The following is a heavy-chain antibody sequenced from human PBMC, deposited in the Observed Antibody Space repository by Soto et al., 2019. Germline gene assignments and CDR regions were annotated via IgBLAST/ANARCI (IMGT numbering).Heavy chain of an antibody. D-gene: IGHD3-3*01. J-gene: IGHJ6*02. CDR1: GGSFSGYY. Sequence: SETLSLTCAVYGGSFSGYYWSWIRQPPGKGLEWIGEINHSGSTNYNPSLKSRVTISVDTSKNQFSLKLSSVTAADTAVYYCARRRGVVISYYYYGMDVWGQGTTVTVSS. CDR3: ARRRGVVISYYYYGMDV. V-gene: IGHV4-34*01. CDR2: INHSGST.